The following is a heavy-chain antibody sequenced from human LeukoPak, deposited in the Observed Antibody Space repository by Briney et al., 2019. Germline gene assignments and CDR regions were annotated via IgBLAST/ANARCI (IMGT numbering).Heavy chain of an antibody. CDR3: ARDLAYSRLDY. D-gene: IGHD5-18*01. V-gene: IGHV3-7*03. CDR1: GFTFSGFW. J-gene: IGHJ4*02. CDR2: INSDGSEG. Sequence: PGGSLRLSCAVSGFTFSGFWMSWSRQAPGKGLEWVASINSDGSEGYYADVVKGRFTISRDNAKNSLYLQINSLRAEDTAVYYCARDLAYSRLDYWGQGMLVTVSS.